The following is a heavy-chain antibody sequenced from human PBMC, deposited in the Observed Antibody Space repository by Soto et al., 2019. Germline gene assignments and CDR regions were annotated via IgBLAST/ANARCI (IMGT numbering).Heavy chain of an antibody. V-gene: IGHV4-59*01. CDR3: ARGLNYDFWSGSLADY. Sequence: PSETLSLTCTVSGGSISSYYWSWIRQPPGKGLEWIGYIYYSGSTNYNPSLKSRVTISVDTSKNQFSLKLSSVTAADTAVYYCARGLNYDFWSGSLADYWGQGTLVTVPQ. CDR2: IYYSGST. D-gene: IGHD3-3*01. J-gene: IGHJ4*02. CDR1: GGSISSYY.